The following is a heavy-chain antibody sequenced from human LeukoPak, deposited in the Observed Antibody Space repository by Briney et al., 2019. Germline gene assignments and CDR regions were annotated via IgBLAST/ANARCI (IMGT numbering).Heavy chain of an antibody. V-gene: IGHV4-59*01. D-gene: IGHD4/OR15-4a*01. J-gene: IGHJ5*02. Sequence: SETLSLTCTVSGGSISGYYWSWIRQPAGKGLEWIGYIYYSGDTNYNPSLKNRVTLSVDTSRNQLSLQLSSVTTADTAVYYCVRGPYGASISKWFDPWGQGTLVIVSS. CDR3: VRGPYGASISKWFDP. CDR2: IYYSGDT. CDR1: GGSISGYY.